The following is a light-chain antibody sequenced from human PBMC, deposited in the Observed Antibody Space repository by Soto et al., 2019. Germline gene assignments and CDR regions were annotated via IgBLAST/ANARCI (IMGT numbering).Light chain of an antibody. CDR3: VAWDDSLNGYVV. CDR2: SNN. Sequence: QSVLAQPPSASGTPGQRVTISCSGSSSNIGSNTVNWYQQLPGTAPKLVIYSNNQRPSGVSDRFSGSKSGTSASLAISGLQSEDEADYYCVAWDDSLNGYVVFGGGTKVTVL. J-gene: IGLJ2*01. V-gene: IGLV1-44*01. CDR1: SSNIGSNT.